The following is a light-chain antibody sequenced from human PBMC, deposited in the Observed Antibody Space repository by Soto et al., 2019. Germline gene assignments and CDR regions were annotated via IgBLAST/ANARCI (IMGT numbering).Light chain of an antibody. V-gene: IGKV3-11*01. Sequence: EIVLTQSPATLSLSPGERATLSCRARQSVSNYLAWYQQKPGQAPRLLIYDASNRATGIPARFSGSGSGTDFTLTISSLEPEDFAVYYCQQFHRWPVTFGGGAKVEI. CDR3: QQFHRWPVT. CDR2: DAS. CDR1: QSVSNY. J-gene: IGKJ4*01.